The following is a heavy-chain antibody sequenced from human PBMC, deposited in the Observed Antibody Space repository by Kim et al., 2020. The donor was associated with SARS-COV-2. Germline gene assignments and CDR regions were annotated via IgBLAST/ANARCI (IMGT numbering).Heavy chain of an antibody. J-gene: IGHJ4*02. CDR2: IWYDGSNK. D-gene: IGHD3-16*02. CDR3: ARDGVVRLGELSFEY. CDR1: GFTFSSYG. Sequence: GGSLRLSCAASGFTFSSYGMHWVRQAPGKGLEWVAVIWYDGSNKYYADSVKGRFTISRDNSKNTLYLQMNSLRAEDTAVYYCARDGVVRLGELSFEYWGQGTLVTVSS. V-gene: IGHV3-33*01.